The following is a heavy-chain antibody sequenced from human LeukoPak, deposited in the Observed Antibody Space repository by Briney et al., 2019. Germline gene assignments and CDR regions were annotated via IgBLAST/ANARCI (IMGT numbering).Heavy chain of an antibody. J-gene: IGHJ4*02. CDR1: GGSISSSSYY. D-gene: IGHD6-19*01. CDR3: ASARKLGYSSGWFDY. V-gene: IGHV4-39*07. Sequence: SETLSLTCTVSGGSISSSSYYWGWIRQPPGKGLEWIGSIYYSGSTYYNPSLKSRVTISVDTSKNQFSLKLSSVTAADTAVYYCASARKLGYSSGWFDYWGQGTLVTVSS. CDR2: IYYSGST.